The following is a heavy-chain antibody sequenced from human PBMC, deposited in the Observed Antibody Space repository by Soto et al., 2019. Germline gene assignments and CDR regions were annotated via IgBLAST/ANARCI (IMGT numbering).Heavy chain of an antibody. CDR1: DDSINSDKFY. Sequence: HLQLQESGPGLVKPSETLSLMCSVSDDSINSDKFYWGWIRQPPGKGLEWIGSIYYRGTAYYNPSLQTRVTISLDTSKSQFSLKLNSVTAADSAVYFCARLEGLATISYYFDFWGPGALVTVSS. D-gene: IGHD3-9*01. V-gene: IGHV4-39*01. J-gene: IGHJ4*02. CDR2: IYYRGTA. CDR3: ARLEGLATISYYFDF.